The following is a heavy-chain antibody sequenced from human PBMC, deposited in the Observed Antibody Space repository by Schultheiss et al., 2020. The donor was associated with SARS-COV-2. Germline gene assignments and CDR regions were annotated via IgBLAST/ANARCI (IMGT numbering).Heavy chain of an antibody. Sequence: SGPTLVKPAQTLILTCSFSGFSLATPGMCVNWIRQPPGKALEWLARIDWDDDKYCSTSLKTRLTISKATSKNQVVLTMTNMDPVDTATYYCAHRQVRQQLVRGYFQHWGQGTLVTVSS. J-gene: IGHJ1*01. CDR1: GFSLATPGMC. V-gene: IGHV2-70*12. D-gene: IGHD6-13*01. CDR2: IDWDDDK. CDR3: AHRQVRQQLVRGYFQH.